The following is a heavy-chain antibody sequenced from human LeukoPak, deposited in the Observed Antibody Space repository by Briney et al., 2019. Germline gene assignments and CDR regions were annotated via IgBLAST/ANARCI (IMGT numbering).Heavy chain of an antibody. D-gene: IGHD5-12*01. CDR1: GFTFGDYA. V-gene: IGHV3-49*04. Sequence: GGSLRLSCTASGFTFGDYAMSWVRQAPGKGLEWVGFIRSKAYGGTTEYAASVKGRFTISRGDSKSIAYLQMNSLKTEDTAVYYCTKRGGYSGYDNKYYFDYWGQGTLVTVSS. J-gene: IGHJ4*02. CDR2: IRSKAYGGTT. CDR3: TKRGGYSGYDNKYYFDY.